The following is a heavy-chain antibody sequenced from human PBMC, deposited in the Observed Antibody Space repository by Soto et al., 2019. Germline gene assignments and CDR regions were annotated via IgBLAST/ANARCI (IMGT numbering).Heavy chain of an antibody. V-gene: IGHV4-34*01. CDR3: AVRQRTGTTSYYYYYMDV. Sequence: SETLSLTCAVYGGSFSGYYWSWIRQPPGKGLEWIGEINHSGSTNYNPSLKSRVTISVDTSKNQFSLKLSSVTAADTAVYYCAVRQRTGTTSYYYYYMDVWGKGTTVTVSS. D-gene: IGHD1-7*01. J-gene: IGHJ6*03. CDR2: INHSGST. CDR1: GGSFSGYY.